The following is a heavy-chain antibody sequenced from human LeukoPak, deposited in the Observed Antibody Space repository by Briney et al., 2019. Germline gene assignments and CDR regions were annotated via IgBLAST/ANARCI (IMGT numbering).Heavy chain of an antibody. Sequence: GGSLRLSCAASGFTFSSYSMNWVRQAPGKGLEWVSSISSSSSYIYYADSVKGRFTISRDNAKNSLYLQMNSLRAEDTTVYYCARDTRGIYDYIWGSYRYTAIGYWGQGTLVTVSS. CDR3: ARDTRGIYDYIWGSYRYTAIGY. CDR2: ISSSSSYI. CDR1: GFTFSSYS. D-gene: IGHD3-16*02. V-gene: IGHV3-21*01. J-gene: IGHJ4*02.